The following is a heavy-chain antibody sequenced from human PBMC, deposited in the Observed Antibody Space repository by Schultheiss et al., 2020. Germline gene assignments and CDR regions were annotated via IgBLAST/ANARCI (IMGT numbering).Heavy chain of an antibody. CDR1: GGSISSYY. CDR2: IYTSGST. D-gene: IGHD3-16*02. Sequence: SQTLSLTCTVSGGSISSYYWSWIRQPAGKGREWIGRIYTSGSTNYNPSLKSRVTMSVDTSKNQFSLKLSSVTAADTAVYYCARLTSLSYYDYVWGSYRYTWFDYWGRGTLVTVSS. CDR3: ARLTSLSYYDYVWGSYRYTWFDY. J-gene: IGHJ4*02. V-gene: IGHV4-4*07.